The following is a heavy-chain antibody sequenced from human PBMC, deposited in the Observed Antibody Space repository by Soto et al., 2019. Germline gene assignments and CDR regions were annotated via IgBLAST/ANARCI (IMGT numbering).Heavy chain of an antibody. J-gene: IGHJ6*02. CDR3: ARDLRLSSWYFGGDYYYGMDV. D-gene: IGHD6-13*01. CDR2: ISSSSSYI. Sequence: PGGSLRLSCAASGFTFSSYSMNWVRQAPGKGLEWVSSISSSSSYIYYADSVKGRFTISRDNAKNSLYLQMNSLRAEDTAVYYCARDLRLSSWYFGGDYYYGMDVWGQGTTVTVSS. CDR1: GFTFSSYS. V-gene: IGHV3-21*01.